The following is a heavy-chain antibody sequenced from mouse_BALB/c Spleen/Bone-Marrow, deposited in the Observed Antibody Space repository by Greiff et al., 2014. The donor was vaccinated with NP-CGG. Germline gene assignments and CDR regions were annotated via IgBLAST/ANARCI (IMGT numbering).Heavy chain of an antibody. Sequence: EVQRVESGGDLVKPGGSLKLSCAASGFSFSGYGMSWVRQTPDKSLEWVATIGVGGTYTYYPDSVKGRFTISRDNAKNTLYLRMSSLKSEDTAMYYCARPFTTVVATVFAYWGQGTLVTVSA. CDR1: GFSFSGYG. D-gene: IGHD1-1*01. CDR2: IGVGGTYT. CDR3: ARPFTTVVATVFAY. J-gene: IGHJ3*01. V-gene: IGHV5-6*01.